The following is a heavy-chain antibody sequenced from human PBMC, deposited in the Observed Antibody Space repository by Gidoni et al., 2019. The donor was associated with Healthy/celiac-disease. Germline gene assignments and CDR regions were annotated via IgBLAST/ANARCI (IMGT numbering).Heavy chain of an antibody. V-gene: IGHV3-23*01. J-gene: IGHJ4*02. CDR3: AKDSLDSSGYYRGVDY. CDR1: GFTFSSYA. Sequence: EVQLFESGGGLVQPGGSLRLSCAASGFTFSSYAMSWVRQAPGKGLEWVSAISGSGGSTYYADSVKGRFTISRDNSKNTLYLQMNSLRAEDTAVYYCAKDSLDSSGYYRGVDYWGQGTLVTVSS. D-gene: IGHD3-22*01. CDR2: ISGSGGST.